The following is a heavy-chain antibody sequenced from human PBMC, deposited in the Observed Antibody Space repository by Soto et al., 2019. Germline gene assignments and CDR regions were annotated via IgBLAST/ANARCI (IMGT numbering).Heavy chain of an antibody. CDR2: IWYDGSNK. CDR3: ARDDSPPNCSGGSCYSGPFDY. J-gene: IGHJ4*02. V-gene: IGHV3-33*01. CDR1: GFTFSSYG. Sequence: PGGSLRLSCAASGFTFSSYGMHWVRQAPGKGLEWVAVIWYDGSNKYYADSVKGRFTISRDNSKNTLYLQMNSLRAEDTAVYYCARDDSPPNCSGGSCYSGPFDYWGQGTLVTVSS. D-gene: IGHD2-15*01.